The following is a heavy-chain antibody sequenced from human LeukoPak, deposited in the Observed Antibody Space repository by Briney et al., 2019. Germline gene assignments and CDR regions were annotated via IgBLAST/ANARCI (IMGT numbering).Heavy chain of an antibody. V-gene: IGHV4-61*02. CDR2: IYTSGST. Sequence: SETLSLTCTVSGGSISSGSYYWSWIRQPAGKGLEWIGRIYTSGSTNYNPSLKSRVTISVDTSKNQFSLKLSSVTAADTAVYYCARDSGYDFYYYYMDVWGKGTTVTISS. CDR3: ARDSGYDFYYYYMDV. J-gene: IGHJ6*03. CDR1: GGSISSGSYY. D-gene: IGHD5-12*01.